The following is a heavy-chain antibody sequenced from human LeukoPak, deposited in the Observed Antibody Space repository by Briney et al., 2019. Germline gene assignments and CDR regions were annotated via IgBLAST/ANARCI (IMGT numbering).Heavy chain of an antibody. V-gene: IGHV3-7*01. CDR1: GFTFSTYW. D-gene: IGHD1-26*01. CDR3: AIYRRGLPRESFFDY. J-gene: IGHJ4*02. CDR2: IKQDGSEK. Sequence: GGSLRLSCAASGFTFSTYWMTWVRQAPGKGLEWVANIKQDGSEKYYVDSVKGRFTISRDNAKNSLYLQMNSLRAEDTAVYYCAIYRRGLPRESFFDYGSQEPLVTVPS.